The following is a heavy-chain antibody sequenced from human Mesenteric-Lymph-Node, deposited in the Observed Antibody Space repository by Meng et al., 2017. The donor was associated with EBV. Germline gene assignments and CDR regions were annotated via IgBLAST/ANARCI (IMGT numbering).Heavy chain of an antibody. CDR1: GFTFSSFG. CDR3: AKNYYHFDY. Sequence: GGLWGAWVPPGTSLRLSCSASGFTFSSFGVFWVRQAPGKGLEWVTFISYDGNNQYYADSVKGRFTISRDNSKNTLYLQMNSLRVEDTAVYYCAKNYYHFDYWGQGTLVTVSS. D-gene: IGHD3-10*01. V-gene: IGHV3-30*18. J-gene: IGHJ4*02. CDR2: ISYDGNNQ.